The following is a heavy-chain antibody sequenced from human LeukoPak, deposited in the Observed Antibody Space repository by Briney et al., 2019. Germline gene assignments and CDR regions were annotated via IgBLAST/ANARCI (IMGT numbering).Heavy chain of an antibody. CDR3: ARPITMVRGVKGYNWFDP. D-gene: IGHD3-10*01. J-gene: IGHJ5*02. CDR1: GGSISSGGYY. V-gene: IGHV4-39*07. Sequence: SETLSLTCTVSGGSISSGGYYWSWIRQPPGKGLEWIGEINHSGSTNYNPSLKSRVTISVDTSKNQFSLKLSSVTAADTAVYYCARPITMVRGVKGYNWFDPWGQGTLVTVSS. CDR2: INHSGST.